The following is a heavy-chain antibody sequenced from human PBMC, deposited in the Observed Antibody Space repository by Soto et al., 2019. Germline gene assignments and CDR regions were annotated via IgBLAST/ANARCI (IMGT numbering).Heavy chain of an antibody. Sequence: SETLSLTCAVYGGSFSGYYWSWIRQPPGKGLEWIGEINHSGSTNYNPSLKSRVTISVDTSKNQFSLKLSSVTAADTAVYYCARTGPDIVVVPAAKHRTTFDPWGQGTLVTVSS. D-gene: IGHD2-2*01. V-gene: IGHV4-34*01. CDR3: ARTGPDIVVVPAAKHRTTFDP. CDR2: INHSGST. CDR1: GGSFSGYY. J-gene: IGHJ5*02.